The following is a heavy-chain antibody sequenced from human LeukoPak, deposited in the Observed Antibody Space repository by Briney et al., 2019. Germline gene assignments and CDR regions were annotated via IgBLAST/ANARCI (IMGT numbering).Heavy chain of an antibody. CDR1: GFTYSNYW. D-gene: IGHD4-17*01. CDR3: ARDLVNDYGDYGPTPYYYGMDV. CDR2: ISSSSSYI. V-gene: IGHV3-21*01. Sequence: GGSLRLSCAASGFTYSNYWMSWVHQAPGKELEWVSSISSSSSYIYYADSVKGRFTISRDNAKNSLYLQMNSLRAEDTAVYYCARDLVNDYGDYGPTPYYYGMDVWGQGTTVTVSS. J-gene: IGHJ6*02.